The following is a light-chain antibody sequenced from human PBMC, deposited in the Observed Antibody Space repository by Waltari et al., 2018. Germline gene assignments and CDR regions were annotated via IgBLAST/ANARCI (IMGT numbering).Light chain of an antibody. CDR2: EVS. J-gene: IGLJ1*01. CDR3: SSYTSISPYV. V-gene: IGLV2-14*01. CDR1: SSDVGGNNY. Sequence: QSDLTQPASVSGSPGQSITISCTGHSSDVGGNNYVSWHLHYPGKAPELIIYEVSNRPSGVSKRFSGSKSGNTASLTISGLQADDEADYYCSSYTSISPYVFGTGTEVSVL.